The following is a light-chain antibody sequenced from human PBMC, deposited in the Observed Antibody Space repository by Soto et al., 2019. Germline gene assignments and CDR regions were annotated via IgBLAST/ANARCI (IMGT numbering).Light chain of an antibody. CDR2: GAS. Sequence: EIVLTQSPGTLSVSPGEGATLSCRASQSVSSSNLAWYQQKPGQAPRLLIYGASSRATGIPDRFSGSGSGTDFTLTISRLEPEDFAVYYCHQYGTSPQTFGQGTKV. J-gene: IGKJ1*01. CDR3: HQYGTSPQT. V-gene: IGKV3-20*01. CDR1: QSVSSSN.